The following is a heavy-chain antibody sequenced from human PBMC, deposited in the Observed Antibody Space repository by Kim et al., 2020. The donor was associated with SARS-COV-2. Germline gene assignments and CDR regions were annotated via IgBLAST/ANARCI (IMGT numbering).Heavy chain of an antibody. CDR2: IIPIFGTA. CDR3: ARDRCGGDCPRGWYFDL. V-gene: IGHV1-69*06. CDR1: GGTFSSYA. D-gene: IGHD2-21*02. Sequence: SVKVSCKASGGTFSSYAISWVRQAPGQGLEWMGGIIPIFGTANYAQKFQGRVTITADKSTSTAYMELSSLRSEDTAVYYCARDRCGGDCPRGWYFDLWGRGTLVTVSS. J-gene: IGHJ2*01.